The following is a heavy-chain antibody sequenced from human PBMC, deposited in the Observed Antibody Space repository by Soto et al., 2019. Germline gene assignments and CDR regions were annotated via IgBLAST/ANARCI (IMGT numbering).Heavy chain of an antibody. CDR2: IYPGDSDT. Sequence: PGESLKISCKGSGYSFTSYWIGWVRQMPGKGLEWMGIIYPGDSDTRYSPSFQGQVTISADKSISTAYLQWSSLKASDTAMYYCARVYYDSSGYPGAHFDYWGQGTLVTVSS. D-gene: IGHD3-22*01. CDR1: GYSFTSYW. V-gene: IGHV5-51*01. CDR3: ARVYYDSSGYPGAHFDY. J-gene: IGHJ4*02.